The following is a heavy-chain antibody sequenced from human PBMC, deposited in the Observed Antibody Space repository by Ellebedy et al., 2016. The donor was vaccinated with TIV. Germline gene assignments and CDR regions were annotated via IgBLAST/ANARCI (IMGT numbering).Heavy chain of an antibody. D-gene: IGHD6-19*01. Sequence: GESLKISCAASGFTVSSNYMSWVRQAPGRGLEWVSTIYSSGGTYYAGSVKGRFTISRDNSKNTLYRQMNSLRAEDTAVYYCAGGISVAGTSLGFWGQGTLVTVSS. CDR3: AGGISVAGTSLGF. J-gene: IGHJ4*02. V-gene: IGHV3-53*01. CDR1: GFTVSSNY. CDR2: IYSSGGT.